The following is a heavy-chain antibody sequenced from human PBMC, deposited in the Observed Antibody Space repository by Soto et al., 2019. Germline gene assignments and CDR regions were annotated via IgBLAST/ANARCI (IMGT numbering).Heavy chain of an antibody. CDR2: ISSSSSYI. CDR1: GFTFSSYS. D-gene: IGHD3-10*01. V-gene: IGHV3-21*01. J-gene: IGHJ5*02. Sequence: EVPLVESGGGLVKPGGSLRLSCAASGFTFSSYSMNWVRQAPGKGLEWVSSISSSSSYIYYADSVKGRFTISRDNAKNSLYLQMNSLRAEDTAVYYCARGSGWLHNRHHNWFDPWGQGTLVTVSS. CDR3: ARGSGWLHNRHHNWFDP.